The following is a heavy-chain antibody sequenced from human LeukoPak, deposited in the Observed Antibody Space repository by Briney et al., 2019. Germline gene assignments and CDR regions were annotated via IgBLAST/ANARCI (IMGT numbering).Heavy chain of an antibody. Sequence: SETLSLTCTVSGGSISSSSYYWGWIRQPPGKGLEWIGNVYYSGSTYYNPSLKSRVTISVDTSKNQFSLKLTSVTAADTAVYYCARGVVAARFDYWGQGTLVTVSS. CDR1: GGSISSSSYY. CDR2: VYYSGST. D-gene: IGHD2-15*01. J-gene: IGHJ4*02. CDR3: ARGVVAARFDY. V-gene: IGHV4-39*01.